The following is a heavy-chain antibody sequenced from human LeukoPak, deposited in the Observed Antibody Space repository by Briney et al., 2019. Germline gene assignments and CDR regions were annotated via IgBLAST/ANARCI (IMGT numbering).Heavy chain of an antibody. CDR1: GSSISNYS. V-gene: IGHV4-4*07. D-gene: IGHD3-3*01. J-gene: IGHJ6*02. CDR3: ARERYDFWSGHDKGMDV. CDR2: FYKGGST. Sequence: SETLSFTCSVSGSSISNYSWSWIRQPAGKGLEWIGRFYKGGSTKYNFSLKSRVTMSVDTSKNLFSLKLSSVAAADTAVYYCARERYDFWSGHDKGMDVWGQGTTVTVSS.